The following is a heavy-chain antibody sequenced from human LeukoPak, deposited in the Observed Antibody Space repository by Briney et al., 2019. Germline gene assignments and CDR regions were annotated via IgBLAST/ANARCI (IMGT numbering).Heavy chain of an antibody. CDR2: ISYVETEK. CDR3: EKDEGYYSDSSGYYPLGY. D-gene: IGHD3-22*01. V-gene: IGHV3-30*18. CDR1: GFTFMSYV. Sequence: GGSLRLSCVAAGFTFMSYVMHWVRQAPGKGLQWVAVISYVETEKDYAHSARGPFTISRDNSQNSLYMQMNRLTTEDTAVYYCEKDEGYYSDSSGYYPLGYWGQGTLVTVSS. J-gene: IGHJ4*02.